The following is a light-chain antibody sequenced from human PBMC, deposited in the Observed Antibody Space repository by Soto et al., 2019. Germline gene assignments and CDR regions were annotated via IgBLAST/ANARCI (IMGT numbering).Light chain of an antibody. CDR1: SSDIGGYNY. J-gene: IGLJ2*01. CDR3: SSYTSSTTLI. V-gene: IGLV2-14*01. CDR2: NVS. Sequence: QSALTQPASVSGSPGQSITISCTGTSSDIGGYNYVSWYQQNPGKAPKLMIYNVSNRPSGVSNRFSASKSGNTVSLTISGLQAEDEADYYCSSYTSSTTLIFGGGTKLTVL.